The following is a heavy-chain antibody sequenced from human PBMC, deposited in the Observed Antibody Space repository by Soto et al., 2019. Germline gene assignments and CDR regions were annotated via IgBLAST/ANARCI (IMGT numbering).Heavy chain of an antibody. J-gene: IGHJ4*02. V-gene: IGHV4-31*03. Sequence: SETLSLTCTVSGGSISSGGYYWSWIRQHPGKGLEWIGYIYYSGSTYYNPSLKSRVTISVDTSKNQFSLKLSSVTAADTAVYYCARDQGGPERTYYYGSGSYLAAYFDYWGQGTLVTVSS. CDR2: IYYSGST. CDR3: ARDQGGPERTYYYGSGSYLAAYFDY. D-gene: IGHD3-10*01. CDR1: GGSISSGGYY.